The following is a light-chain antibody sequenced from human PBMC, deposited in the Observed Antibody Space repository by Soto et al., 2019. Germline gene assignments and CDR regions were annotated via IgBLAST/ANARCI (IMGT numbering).Light chain of an antibody. CDR3: QQYNNWPLA. J-gene: IGKJ5*01. Sequence: EIVMTQSPATLSVSPGERATLSCRASQSVSSNLAWYQQKPGQAPRLLIYGASIRATGIPARFSGSGSGTEFTLTISSLQSEDFALYYCQQYNNWPLAFGQGTRLEIK. V-gene: IGKV3D-15*01. CDR1: QSVSSN. CDR2: GAS.